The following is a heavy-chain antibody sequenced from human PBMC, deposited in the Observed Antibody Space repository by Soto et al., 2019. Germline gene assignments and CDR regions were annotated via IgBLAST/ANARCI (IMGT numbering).Heavy chain of an antibody. Sequence: EVQLVQSGAEVKKPGESLKISCKGSGYSFTSYWIGWVRQMPGKGLEWMGIIYPGDSDTRYSPSFQGQVTISADKSISNAYLQWSSLKASDTAMYYCARLSYYDSSGYYGNLDYWGQGTLVTVSS. D-gene: IGHD3-22*01. J-gene: IGHJ4*02. V-gene: IGHV5-51*01. CDR1: GYSFTSYW. CDR2: IYPGDSDT. CDR3: ARLSYYDSSGYYGNLDY.